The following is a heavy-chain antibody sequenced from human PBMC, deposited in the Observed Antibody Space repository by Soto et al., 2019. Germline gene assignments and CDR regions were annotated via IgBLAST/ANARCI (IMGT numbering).Heavy chain of an antibody. V-gene: IGHV1-69*02. CDR1: GGTLSSYT. CDR3: ANNDYDILTGPI. J-gene: IGHJ3*02. D-gene: IGHD3-9*01. Sequence: ASVKVSCKASGGTLSSYTISWVRQAPGQGLEWMGRIIPILGIANYAQKFQGRVTITADKSTSTAYMELSSLRSEDTAVYYCANNDYDILTGPIWGQGTMVTVSS. CDR2: IIPILGIA.